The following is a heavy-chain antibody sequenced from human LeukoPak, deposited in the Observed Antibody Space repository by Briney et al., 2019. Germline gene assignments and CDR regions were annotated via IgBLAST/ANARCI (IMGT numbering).Heavy chain of an antibody. D-gene: IGHD6-6*01. CDR2: IYYSGTS. CDR3: ARIERSSYSLGFDY. Sequence: SQTLSLTCTVSGGSISSGGYYWSWIRQHPGKGLEWIGHIYYSGTSFYNPSLTSRVTISVDTSKNQFSLKLTSVNDADTAVYYCARIERSSYSLGFDYWGQGTLVIVSS. V-gene: IGHV4-31*03. CDR1: GGSISSGGYY. J-gene: IGHJ4*02.